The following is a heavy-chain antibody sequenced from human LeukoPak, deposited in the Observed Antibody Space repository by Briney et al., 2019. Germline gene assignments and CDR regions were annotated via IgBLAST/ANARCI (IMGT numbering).Heavy chain of an antibody. D-gene: IGHD6-13*01. Sequence: GGSLRLSCAASGFTFSSYGMHWVRQAPGKGLEWVAVIWYDGSNKYYADSVKGRFTISRDNSKNTLYLQMNSLRAEDTAVYYCARDDDHSTVDPWGQGTLVTVSS. CDR3: ARDDDHSTVDP. CDR1: GFTFSSYG. J-gene: IGHJ5*02. V-gene: IGHV3-33*01. CDR2: IWYDGSNK.